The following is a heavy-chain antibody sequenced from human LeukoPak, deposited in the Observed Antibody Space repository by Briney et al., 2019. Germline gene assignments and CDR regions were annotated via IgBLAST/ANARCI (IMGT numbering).Heavy chain of an antibody. D-gene: IGHD3-16*01. J-gene: IGHJ5*02. Sequence: ASVKVSYKASGYTFTGYYMHWVRQAPGQGLEWMGWINPNSGGTNYAQKFQGRVTMTRDTSISTAYMELSRLRSDDTAVYYCARPGLYEGWFDPWGQGTLVTVSS. V-gene: IGHV1-2*02. CDR1: GYTFTGYY. CDR3: ARPGLYEGWFDP. CDR2: INPNSGGT.